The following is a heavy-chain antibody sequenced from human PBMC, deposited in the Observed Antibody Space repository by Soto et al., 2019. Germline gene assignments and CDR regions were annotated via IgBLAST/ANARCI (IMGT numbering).Heavy chain of an antibody. CDR2: ITDTGDST. V-gene: IGHV3-23*01. Sequence: EVQILESGGGLVQPGGSLRLSCSASGVDFSSYAMSWVRQAPGKGLDWVSSITDTGDSTYYSDSVKGRFTVSRDSSKNTLFLQMNSLRVEDTAIYYCAKDAAGRVAARFEHWGQGSLVTVSS. J-gene: IGHJ4*02. CDR3: AKDAAGRVAARFEH. CDR1: GVDFSSYA. D-gene: IGHD2-15*01.